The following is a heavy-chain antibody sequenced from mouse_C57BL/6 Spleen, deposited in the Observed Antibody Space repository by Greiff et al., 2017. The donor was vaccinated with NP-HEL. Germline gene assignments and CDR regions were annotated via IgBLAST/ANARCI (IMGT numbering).Heavy chain of an antibody. CDR3: ARSSITTVVARYFDV. V-gene: IGHV14-3*01. D-gene: IGHD1-1*01. J-gene: IGHJ1*03. CDR2: IAPANGNT. CDR1: GFNIKNTY. Sequence: EVQLQQSVAELVRPGASVKLSCTASGFNIKNTYMHWVKQRPEQGLEWIGRIAPANGNTKYAPKFQGKATITADTSSNTAYLQLSSLTSEDTAIYYCARSSITTVVARYFDVWGTGTTVTVSS.